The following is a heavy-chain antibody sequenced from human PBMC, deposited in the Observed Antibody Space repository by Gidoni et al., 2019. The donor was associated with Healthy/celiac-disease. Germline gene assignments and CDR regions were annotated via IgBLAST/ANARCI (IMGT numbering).Heavy chain of an antibody. D-gene: IGHD5-18*01. J-gene: IGHJ6*02. V-gene: IGHV4-34*01. CDR2: INHSGST. CDR3: ARARGYSYGTARYYYYGMDV. CDR1: GGSFSGYY. Sequence: QVQLQQWGAGLLKPSETLSLTCAVYGGSFSGYYWSWIRQPPGKGLEWIGEINHSGSTNYNPSLKSRVTISVDTSKNQFSLKLSSVTAADTAVYYCARARGYSYGTARYYYYGMDVWGQGTTVTVSS.